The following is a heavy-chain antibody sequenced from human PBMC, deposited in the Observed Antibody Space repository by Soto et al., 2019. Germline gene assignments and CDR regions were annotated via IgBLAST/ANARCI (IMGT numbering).Heavy chain of an antibody. V-gene: IGHV4-61*01. Sequence: QVQLQESGPGLVKPSETLSLICFFSGEAVGSGQSYWNWIRQAPGKGLEWIGHTFVTGATKYSAALTGRVTTSGDTSNSQISPSLPSVTAANSATYFWARGPAASARSSLGRRMDVWGQGTTVTVAS. CDR3: ARGPAASARSSLGRRMDV. CDR2: TFVTGAT. CDR1: GEAVGSGQSY. J-gene: IGHJ6*02. D-gene: IGHD3-3*01.